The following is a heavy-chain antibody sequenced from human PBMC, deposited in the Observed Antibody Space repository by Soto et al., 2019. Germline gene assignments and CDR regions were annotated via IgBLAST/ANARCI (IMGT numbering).Heavy chain of an antibody. CDR1: GYSFTSYW. V-gene: IGHV5-51*01. Sequence: PGESLKISCKGSGYSFTSYWIGWVRQMPGKGLEWMGIIYPGDSDTRYSPSFQGQVTISVGKSISTAYLQWSSLKASDTAMYYCARQPDYNILTGYFYYFDYWGQGTLVTVSS. CDR2: IYPGDSDT. D-gene: IGHD3-9*01. J-gene: IGHJ4*02. CDR3: ARQPDYNILTGYFYYFDY.